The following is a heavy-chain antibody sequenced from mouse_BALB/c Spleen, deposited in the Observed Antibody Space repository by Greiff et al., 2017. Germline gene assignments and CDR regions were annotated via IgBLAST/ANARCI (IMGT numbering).Heavy chain of an antibody. CDR1: GYSITSDYA. Sequence: EVKLVESGPGLVKPSQSLSLTCTVTGYSITSDYAWNWIRQFPGNKLEWMGYISYSGSTSYNPSLKSRISITRDTSKNQFFLQLNSVTTEDTATYYCARYYGSSYFDYWGQGTTLTVSS. CDR3: ARYYGSSYFDY. V-gene: IGHV3-2*02. J-gene: IGHJ2*01. D-gene: IGHD1-1*01. CDR2: ISYSGST.